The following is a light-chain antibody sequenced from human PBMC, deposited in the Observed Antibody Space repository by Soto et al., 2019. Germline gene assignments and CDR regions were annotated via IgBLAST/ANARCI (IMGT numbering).Light chain of an antibody. V-gene: IGKV3-11*01. CDR3: QQRSNWPGT. Sequence: EIVLTQSPGTLSLSPGERATLSCRASQSVSSYLAWYQQKPGQAPRLLIYDASNRATGIPARFSGSGSGTDFTLTISSLEPEDFAVYYCQQRSNWPGTFGQGTKVEI. CDR1: QSVSSY. J-gene: IGKJ1*01. CDR2: DAS.